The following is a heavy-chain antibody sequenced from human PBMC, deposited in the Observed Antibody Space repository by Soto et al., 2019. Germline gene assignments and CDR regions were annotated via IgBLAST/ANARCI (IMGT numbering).Heavy chain of an antibody. CDR3: ARDVLRFLEWLLSFGMDV. Sequence: HPGGSLRLSCAASGFTFSSYAMHWVRQAPGKGLEWVAVISYDGSNKYYADSVKGRFTISRDNSKNTLYLQMNSLRAEDTAVYYCARDVLRFLEWLLSFGMDVWGQGTTVTVSS. J-gene: IGHJ6*02. CDR2: ISYDGSNK. D-gene: IGHD3-3*01. V-gene: IGHV3-30-3*01. CDR1: GFTFSSYA.